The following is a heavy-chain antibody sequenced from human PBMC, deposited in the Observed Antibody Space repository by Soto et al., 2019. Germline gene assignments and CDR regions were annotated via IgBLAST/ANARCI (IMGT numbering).Heavy chain of an antibody. J-gene: IGHJ4*02. CDR3: AYSQYYDVLTGFSY. V-gene: IGHV2-5*02. D-gene: IGHD3-9*01. CDR2: IYWDDDK. Sequence: QITLKESGPALVKPTQTLTLTCTFSGFSLTTSGVGVGWFRQPPGKALEWLALIYWDDDKRYSPSLRSRLTITKDASNNKVVLTMSNMYPVDTGTYFCAYSQYYDVLTGFSYWGQGTLVTVSS. CDR1: GFSLTTSGVG.